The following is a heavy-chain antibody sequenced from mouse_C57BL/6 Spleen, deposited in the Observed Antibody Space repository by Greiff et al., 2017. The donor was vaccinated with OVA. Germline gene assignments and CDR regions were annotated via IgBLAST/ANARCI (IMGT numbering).Heavy chain of an antibody. Sequence: QVQLQQPGAELVMPGASVKLSCKASGYTFTSYWMHWVKQRPGQGLEWIGEIDPSDSYTNYNQKFKGKSTLTVDKSSSTAYMQLSSLTSEDSAGYYCATLYGNYVAYWGQGTLVTVSA. J-gene: IGHJ3*01. V-gene: IGHV1-69*01. CDR2: IDPSDSYT. CDR3: ATLYGNYVAY. D-gene: IGHD2-1*01. CDR1: GYTFTSYW.